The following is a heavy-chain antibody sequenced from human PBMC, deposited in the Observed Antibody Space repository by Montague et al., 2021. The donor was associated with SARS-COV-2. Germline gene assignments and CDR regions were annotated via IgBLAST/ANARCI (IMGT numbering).Heavy chain of an antibody. CDR1: GGSISSSSYY. CDR2: IYYSGST. CDR3: ASLPRITIFGVVIHFDY. V-gene: IGHV4-39*01. D-gene: IGHD3-3*01. Sequence: SETLSLTCTVSGGSISSSSYYWGWIRQPPGKGLEWIGSIYYSGSTYYXXXLESRVTISVDTSKNQFSLKLSSVTAADTAVYYCASLPRITIFGVVIHFDYWGQGTLVTVSS. J-gene: IGHJ4*02.